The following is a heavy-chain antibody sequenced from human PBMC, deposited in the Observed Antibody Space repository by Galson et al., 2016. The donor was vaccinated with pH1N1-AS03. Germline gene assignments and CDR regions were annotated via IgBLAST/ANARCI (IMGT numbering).Heavy chain of an antibody. CDR1: GGAFSGYY. CDR3: ARDSMIVDGMDV. V-gene: IGHV4-34*01. Sequence: ETLSLTCAVHGGAFSGYYWTWIRQPPGKGLEWIGQINHSGSTQYNPSLKSRVTLSKDTSKRQIYLTVRSVTAADTAVYYCARDSMIVDGMDVWGQGTTVTVSS. D-gene: IGHD3-22*01. CDR2: INHSGST. J-gene: IGHJ6*02.